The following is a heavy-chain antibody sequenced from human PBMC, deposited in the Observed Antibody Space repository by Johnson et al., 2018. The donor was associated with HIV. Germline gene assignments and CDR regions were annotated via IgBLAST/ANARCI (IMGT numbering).Heavy chain of an antibody. V-gene: IGHV3-11*04. CDR1: GFTFSDYY. CDR3: ARFEGFITTLRVVGDAFDI. J-gene: IGHJ3*02. D-gene: IGHD3-10*01. CDR2: ISGSGGST. Sequence: QVQLVESGGGLVKPGGSLRLSCAASGFTFSDYYMNWIRQAPGKGLEWVSAISGSGGSTYYADSVKGRFTISRDNAMNSLYLQMNSLRADDTAVYYCARFEGFITTLRVVGDAFDIWGQGTMVTVSS.